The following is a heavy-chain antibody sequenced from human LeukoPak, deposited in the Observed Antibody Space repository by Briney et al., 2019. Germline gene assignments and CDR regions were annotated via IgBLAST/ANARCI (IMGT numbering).Heavy chain of an antibody. CDR3: ARSGHCVSTSCYNIWKRSLYGMYV. CDR2: ISTSGTTM. D-gene: IGHD2-2*02. CDR1: GFTFSDHY. Sequence: KPGGSLRLSCAASGFTFSDHYMSWIRLAPGKGLEWVSSISTSGTTMYYADSVKGRFTISRDNAKNSLYLQMNSLRGDHTAVYHCARSGHCVSTSCYNIWKRSLYGMYVWGQGTTVTVSS. V-gene: IGHV3-11*01. J-gene: IGHJ6*02.